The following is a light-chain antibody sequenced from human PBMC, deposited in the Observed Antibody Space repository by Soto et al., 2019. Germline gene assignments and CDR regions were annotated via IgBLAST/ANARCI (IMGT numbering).Light chain of an antibody. Sequence: QSVLTQSPSASASLGASVKLTCTLSSGHSSYVIAWHQQQPEKGPRYLMKLNSDGSHSTGDGIPDRFSGSSSGAERYLTISSLQSEDEADYYCQTWGTGPWVFGGGTKVTVL. CDR3: QTWGTGPWV. CDR2: LNSDGSH. V-gene: IGLV4-69*01. CDR1: SGHSSYV. J-gene: IGLJ3*02.